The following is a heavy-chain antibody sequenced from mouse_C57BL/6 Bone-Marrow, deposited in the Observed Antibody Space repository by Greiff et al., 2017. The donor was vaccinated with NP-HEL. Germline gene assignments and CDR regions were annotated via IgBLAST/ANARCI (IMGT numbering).Heavy chain of an antibody. CDR2: INPSTGGT. D-gene: IGHD3-2*02. CDR3: ARDSSGYNFDY. CDR1: GYSFTGYY. J-gene: IGHJ2*01. Sequence: EVHLVESGPELVKPGASVKISCKASGYSFTGYYMNWVKQSPEKSLEWIGEINPSTGGTTYNQKFKAKATLTVDKSSSTAYMQLKSLTSEDSAVYYCARDSSGYNFDYWGQGTTLTVSS. V-gene: IGHV1-42*01.